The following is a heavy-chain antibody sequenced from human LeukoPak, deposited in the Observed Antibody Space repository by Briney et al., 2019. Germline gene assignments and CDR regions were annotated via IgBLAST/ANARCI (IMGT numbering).Heavy chain of an antibody. J-gene: IGHJ4*02. Sequence: QSGGSLRLSCAASRFTFSSYAMSWVRQAPGKGLEWVSVIYSGGSTYYADSVKGRFTISRDNSKNTLYLQMNSLRAEDTAVYYCARDGRGHHYFDYWGQGTLVTVSS. CDR3: ARDGRGHHYFDY. CDR2: IYSGGST. CDR1: RFTFSSYA. V-gene: IGHV3-53*01.